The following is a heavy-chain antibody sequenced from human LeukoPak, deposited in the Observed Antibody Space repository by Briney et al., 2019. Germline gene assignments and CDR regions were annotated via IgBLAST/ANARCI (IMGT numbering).Heavy chain of an antibody. CDR1: GGSISSYY. J-gene: IGHJ6*03. CDR2: INHSGST. CDR3: ARDGHRSSRYMDV. V-gene: IGHV4-34*01. Sequence: PSGTLSLTCTVSGGSISSYYWSWIRQPPGKGLEWIGEINHSGSTNYNPSLKSRVTISVDTSKNQFSLKLSSVTAADTAVYYCARDGHRSSRYMDVWGKGTTVTVSS. D-gene: IGHD6-6*01.